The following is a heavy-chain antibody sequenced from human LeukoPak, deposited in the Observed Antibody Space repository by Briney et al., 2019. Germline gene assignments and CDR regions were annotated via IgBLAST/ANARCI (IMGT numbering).Heavy chain of an antibody. CDR3: AREKYDIWTGYSADAFDI. V-gene: IGHV3-20*04. CDR2: INRIGYST. J-gene: IGHJ3*02. Sequence: PGGSLTLSCLASGFTFDDYGMSCVRPAAGRGMEWVGGINRIGYSTGYVDSVKGRFTISRDNAKNSLYLQMNSLRAEDTAVYYCAREKYDIWTGYSADAFDIWGQGTMVTVSS. D-gene: IGHD3-9*01. CDR1: GFTFDDYG.